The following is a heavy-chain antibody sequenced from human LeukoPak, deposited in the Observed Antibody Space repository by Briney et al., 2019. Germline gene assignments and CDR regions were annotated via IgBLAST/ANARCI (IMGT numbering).Heavy chain of an antibody. CDR2: IAYDGSDK. CDR1: GFALSGYG. Sequence: GGSLRLSCAASGFALSGYGMHWVRQAPGKGLEWVTYIAYDGSDKFYADSVRGRFTISRDNSKNTLYVLMNSLRVDDTAIYYCVAIAVAGQFYWGQGTLVTVSS. V-gene: IGHV3-30*02. J-gene: IGHJ4*02. D-gene: IGHD6-19*01. CDR3: VAIAVAGQFY.